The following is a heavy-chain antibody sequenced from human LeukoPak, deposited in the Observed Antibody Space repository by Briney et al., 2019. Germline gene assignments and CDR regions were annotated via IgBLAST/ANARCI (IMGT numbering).Heavy chain of an antibody. V-gene: IGHV4-39*07. D-gene: IGHD3-9*01. CDR1: GGSISSSSYY. CDR3: ARGPEYDILTGYPDTNWFDP. Sequence: PSETLSLTCTVSGGSISSSSYYWGWIRQPPGKGLEWIGEINHSGSTNYTPSLKSRVTISVDTSKNQFSLKLSSVTAADTAVYYCARGPEYDILTGYPDTNWFDPWAQGNLVTVSS. CDR2: INHSGST. J-gene: IGHJ5*02.